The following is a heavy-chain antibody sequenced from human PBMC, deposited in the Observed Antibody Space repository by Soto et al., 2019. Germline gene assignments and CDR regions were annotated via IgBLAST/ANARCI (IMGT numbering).Heavy chain of an antibody. CDR2: ISSSSSYI. CDR1: GFTFSSYS. CDR3: ARGIAAAGPFDYYYGMDV. J-gene: IGHJ6*02. Sequence: EVQLVESGGGLVKPGGSLRLSCAASGFTFSSYSMNWVRQAPGKGLEWVSSISSSSSYIYYADSVKGRFTISRDNAKNSLYLQMNSLRAEDTAVYYCARGIAAAGPFDYYYGMDVWGQGTTVTVSS. V-gene: IGHV3-21*01. D-gene: IGHD6-13*01.